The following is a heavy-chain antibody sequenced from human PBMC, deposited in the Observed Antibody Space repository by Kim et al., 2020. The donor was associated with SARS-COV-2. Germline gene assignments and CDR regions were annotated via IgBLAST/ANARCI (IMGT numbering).Heavy chain of an antibody. Sequence: SETLSLTCAVYGGSFSGYYWSWIRQPPGKGLEWIGEINHSGSTNYNPSLKSRVTISVDTSKNQFSLKLSSVTAADTAVYYCARGTMIGRKFDYWGQGTLVTVSS. CDR3: ARGTMIGRKFDY. V-gene: IGHV4-34*01. CDR2: INHSGST. D-gene: IGHD3-16*01. CDR1: GGSFSGYY. J-gene: IGHJ4*02.